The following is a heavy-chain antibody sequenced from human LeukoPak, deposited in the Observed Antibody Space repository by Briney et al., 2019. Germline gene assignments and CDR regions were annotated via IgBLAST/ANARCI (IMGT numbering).Heavy chain of an antibody. CDR3: ASYCRGPLHPRRLYLYFEL. V-gene: IGHV4-31*03. CDR1: GGSISSGGFY. Sequence: SETLSLTCTVSGGSISSGGFYWRWIRPHPGKGLEWIGYIYYSGSTYYNPSLKRRVTISVDTSKNQLSLKLSSVTAADTAGYYCASYCRGPLHPRRLYLYFELWGRGTLVTVPS. J-gene: IGHJ2*01. CDR2: IYYSGST. D-gene: IGHD2-15*01.